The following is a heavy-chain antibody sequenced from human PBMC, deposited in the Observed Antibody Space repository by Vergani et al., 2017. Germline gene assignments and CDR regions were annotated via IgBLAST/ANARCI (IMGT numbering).Heavy chain of an antibody. V-gene: IGHV3-33*08. J-gene: IGHJ5*02. Sequence: QEQLVESGGGMVQPGSSLRLSCAASDSTFRRYYYHWVRQVPGKGLEWVAVTWYDGNNKHYADSVKGRFTISRDNSKSTMYLQMNSLRDEDTGVYYCARDLRLLYNRFDPWGQGTLVTVSS. CDR3: ARDLRLLYNRFDP. CDR1: DSTFRRYY. CDR2: TWYDGNNK. D-gene: IGHD1-14*01.